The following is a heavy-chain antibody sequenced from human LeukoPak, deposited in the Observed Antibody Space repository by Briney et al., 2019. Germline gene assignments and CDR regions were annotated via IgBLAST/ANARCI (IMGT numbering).Heavy chain of an antibody. Sequence: GGSLRLSCAASGFTFSSYATSWVRQAPGKGLEWVSLISGIGAGTYYADSVKGRFTISRDNSKNTLYLQMNSLRAEDTAVYYCARKGRGNYYFDYWGQGTLVTVSS. CDR1: GFTFSSYA. CDR3: ARKGRGNYYFDY. J-gene: IGHJ4*02. D-gene: IGHD1-7*01. CDR2: ISGIGAGT. V-gene: IGHV3-23*01.